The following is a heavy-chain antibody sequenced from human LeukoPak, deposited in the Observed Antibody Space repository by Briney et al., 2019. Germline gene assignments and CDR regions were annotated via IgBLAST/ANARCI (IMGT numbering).Heavy chain of an antibody. CDR3: MRDCCLWSNLYTGGQ. D-gene: IGHD3-16*02. Sequence: NPGGSLRLSCVASGFTFSDAWMTWVRQAPGKGLEWVGRIKSKSDGGTSDYPAPVKGRFPVSRDDSKNTVYLQMDSLKTEDTAVYYCMRDCCLWSNLYTGGQWGQGTLVTVSS. V-gene: IGHV3-15*01. CDR1: GFTFSDAW. J-gene: IGHJ4*02. CDR2: IKSKSDGGTS.